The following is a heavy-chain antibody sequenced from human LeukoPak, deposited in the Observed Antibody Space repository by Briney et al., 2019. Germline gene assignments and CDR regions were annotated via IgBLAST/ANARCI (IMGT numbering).Heavy chain of an antibody. CDR2: IYYSGST. J-gene: IGHJ6*03. CDR3: ARDRVRVSYTPYYYYMDV. Sequence: SETLSLTCTVSGGSISSSSYYWGWIRQPPGKGLEWIGSIYYSGSTYYNPSLKSPVTISVDTSKNQFSLKLSSVTAADTAVYYCARDRVRVSYTPYYYYMDVWGKGTTVTVSS. D-gene: IGHD1-1*01. CDR1: GGSISSSSYY. V-gene: IGHV4-39*02.